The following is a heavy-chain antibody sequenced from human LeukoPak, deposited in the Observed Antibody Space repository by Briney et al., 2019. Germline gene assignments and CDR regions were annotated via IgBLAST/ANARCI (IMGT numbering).Heavy chain of an antibody. CDR3: ATTDY. CDR1: GFSISNNG. J-gene: IGHJ4*02. V-gene: IGHV3-23*01. CDR2: ISGSGDVT. Sequence: PGGSLRLSCAASGFSISNNGISWVRQAPGKRLEWVSGISGSGDVTWYADSVKGRFTISRDNSKNTLYLQMNSLRAEDTAVYYCATTDYWGQGTLVTVSS.